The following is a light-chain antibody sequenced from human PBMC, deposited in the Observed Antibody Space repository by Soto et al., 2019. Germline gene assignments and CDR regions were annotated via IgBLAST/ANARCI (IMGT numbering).Light chain of an antibody. V-gene: IGKV1D-16*01. CDR3: QQYNSWPPIT. J-gene: IGKJ5*01. Sequence: DIQMTQSPSSLSASVGDRFTMTCRSSQGISSWLAWYQQKPEKAPKSLIYAASSLQSGVPSRFSGSGSGTDFTLTISSLQSEDFVVYYCQQYNSWPPITFGQGTRLEI. CDR2: AAS. CDR1: QGISSW.